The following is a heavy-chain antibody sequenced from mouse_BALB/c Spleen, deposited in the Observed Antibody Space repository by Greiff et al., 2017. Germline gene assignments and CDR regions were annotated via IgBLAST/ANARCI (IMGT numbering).Heavy chain of an antibody. V-gene: IGHV7-3*02. Sequence: EVKLVESGGGLVQPGGSLRLSCATSGFTFTDYYMSWVRQPPGKALEWLGFIRNKANGYTTEYSASVKGRFTISRDNSQSILYLQMNTLRAEDSATYYCARALMDYWGQGTSVTVSS. J-gene: IGHJ4*01. CDR1: GFTFTDYY. CDR3: ARALMDY. CDR2: IRNKANGYTT.